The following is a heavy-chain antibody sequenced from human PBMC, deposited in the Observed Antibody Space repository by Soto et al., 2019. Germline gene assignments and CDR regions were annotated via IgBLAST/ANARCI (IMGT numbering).Heavy chain of an antibody. Sequence: QVQLVESGGGVVRPGRSLRLSCAASGFTFSYYGMHWVRQAPGKGLEWVARISYDGRNKYYADSVKGRFTLSRDNSMNTLSLQINSPMPGETAVYYSASGGLYYSDSNGYYEGNFVYWGQGTLVTVSS. CDR1: GFTFSYYG. CDR2: ISYDGRNK. CDR3: ASGGLYYSDSNGYYEGNFVY. J-gene: IGHJ4*02. V-gene: IGHV3-30*03. D-gene: IGHD3-22*01.